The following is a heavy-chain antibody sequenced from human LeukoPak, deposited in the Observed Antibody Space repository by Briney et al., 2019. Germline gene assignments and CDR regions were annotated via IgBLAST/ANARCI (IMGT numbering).Heavy chain of an antibody. CDR1: GFTFSSYG. CDR2: ISYDGSNK. CDR3: ASSQTGELSY. D-gene: IGHD1-26*01. Sequence: GRSLRLSCAASGFTFSSYGMHWVRQAPGKGLEWVAVISYDGSNKYYADSVKGRFTISRDNAKNSLYLQMNSLRAEDTAVYYCASSQTGELSYWGQGTLVTVSS. J-gene: IGHJ4*02. V-gene: IGHV3-30*03.